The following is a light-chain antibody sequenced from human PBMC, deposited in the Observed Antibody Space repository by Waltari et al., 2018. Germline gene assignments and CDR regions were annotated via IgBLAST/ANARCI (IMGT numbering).Light chain of an antibody. V-gene: IGKV3-11*01. J-gene: IGKJ1*01. CDR3: LQRSQWPT. CDR2: GAS. CDR1: QSVSTK. Sequence: DIVLTQSPAALSLSPGERATLSCRASQSVSTKLAWYQQKPGQAPRLLIYGASSRATGIPVRFSGSGSGTDFTLTISSLEPEDVGLYYCLQRSQWPTFGQGTKVELK.